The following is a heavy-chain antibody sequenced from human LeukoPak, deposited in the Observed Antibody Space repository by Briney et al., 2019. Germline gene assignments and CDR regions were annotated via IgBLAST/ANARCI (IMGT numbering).Heavy chain of an antibody. J-gene: IGHJ4*02. Sequence: ASVKVSCKASGYTFTSYYMHWVRQAPGQGLEWMGIINPSGGSTSYAQKFQGRVTMTRDTSTSTVYMELSSLRSEDTAAYYCARSRLGLRLGELSFLDYWGQGTLVTVSS. CDR1: GYTFTSYY. CDR3: ARSRLGLRLGELSFLDY. CDR2: INPSGGST. V-gene: IGHV1-46*01. D-gene: IGHD3-16*02.